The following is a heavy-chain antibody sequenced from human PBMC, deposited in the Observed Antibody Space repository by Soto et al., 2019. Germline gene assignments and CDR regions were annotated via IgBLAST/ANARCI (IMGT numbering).Heavy chain of an antibody. V-gene: IGHV5-51*01. D-gene: IGHD3-22*01. CDR3: ARLTYDSSGTNGAFDI. Sequence: EVQLVQSGAEVKKPGESLKISCKGSGCSFTSYWIGWVRQMPGKGLEWMGIIYPGDSDTRYSPSFQGQVTISADKSISTAYLQWSSLKASDTAMYYCARLTYDSSGTNGAFDIWGQGTMVTVSS. CDR1: GCSFTSYW. CDR2: IYPGDSDT. J-gene: IGHJ3*02.